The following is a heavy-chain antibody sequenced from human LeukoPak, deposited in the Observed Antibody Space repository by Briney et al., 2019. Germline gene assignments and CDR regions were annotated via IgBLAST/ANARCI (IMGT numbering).Heavy chain of an antibody. D-gene: IGHD2-2*01. Sequence: GGSLRPSCGASGFTFSSYGMHLVRPAPGKGLGLVAVIWYEGSNKYYADSVKGRFTVCRDNSKNTLYLQMNSLRAEDTAVYYCARGPWRSLGKPHQTHPADYWGQGTLVTVSS. J-gene: IGHJ4*02. CDR2: IWYEGSNK. CDR3: ARGPWRSLGKPHQTHPADY. CDR1: GFTFSSYG. V-gene: IGHV3-33*01.